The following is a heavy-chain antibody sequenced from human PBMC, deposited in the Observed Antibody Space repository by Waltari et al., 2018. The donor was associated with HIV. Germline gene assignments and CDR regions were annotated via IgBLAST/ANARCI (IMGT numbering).Heavy chain of an antibody. CDR2: IKQDGSEK. J-gene: IGHJ4*02. V-gene: IGHV3-7*01. CDR3: ARDLYSSGWGYFDY. CDR1: GFPFRRAW. Sequence: EVQLVEVGGGLVQPGGSLRLSCAAVGFPFRRAWLRWARRAPGKGLEWVANIKQDGSEKYYVDSVKGRFTISRDNAKNSLYLQMNSLRAEDTAVYYCARDLYSSGWGYFDYWGQGTLVTVSS. D-gene: IGHD6-19*01.